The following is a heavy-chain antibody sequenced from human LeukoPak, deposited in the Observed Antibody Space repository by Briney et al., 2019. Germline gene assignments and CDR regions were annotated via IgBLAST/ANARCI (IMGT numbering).Heavy chain of an antibody. CDR2: IYSGGST. D-gene: IGHD3-10*01. CDR1: GFTVSSNY. CDR3: AKDPVRGVIIDY. Sequence: GGSLRLSCAASGFTVSSNYMSWVRQAPGKGLEWVSVIYSGGSTYYADSVKGRFTISRDNSKNTLYLQMNSLRAEDTAVYYCAKDPVRGVIIDYWGQGTLVTVSS. J-gene: IGHJ4*02. V-gene: IGHV3-53*01.